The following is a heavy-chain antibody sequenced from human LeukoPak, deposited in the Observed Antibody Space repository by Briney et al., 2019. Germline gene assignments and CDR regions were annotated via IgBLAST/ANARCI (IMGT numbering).Heavy chain of an antibody. CDR1: GFTFSSYA. J-gene: IGHJ5*02. V-gene: IGHV3-23*01. Sequence: GGSLRLSCAASGFTFSSYAMSWVRQAPGKGLEWVSAVSGSGGSTYYADSVKGRFTISRDNSKNTLYLQMNSLRAEDTAVYYCAKDRRAVTPPNWFDPWGQGTLVTVSS. CDR2: VSGSGGST. CDR3: AKDRRAVTPPNWFDP. D-gene: IGHD4-17*01.